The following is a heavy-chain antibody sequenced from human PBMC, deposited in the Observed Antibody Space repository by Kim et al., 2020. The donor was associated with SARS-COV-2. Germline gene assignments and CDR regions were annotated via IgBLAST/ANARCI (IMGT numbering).Heavy chain of an antibody. V-gene: IGHV3-66*01. D-gene: IGHD2-2*01. CDR3: AREGCSSTSCYLMGDAFDS. CDR1: GFTVSSNY. Sequence: GGSLRLSCAVSGFTVSSNYMSWVRQAPGKGLEWVSVIYSGGSTYYADSVKGRFTISRDNSKNTLYLQMNSLRAEDTAVYYCAREGCSSTSCYLMGDAFDSWGQGTRVTVSS. J-gene: IGHJ3*02. CDR2: IYSGGST.